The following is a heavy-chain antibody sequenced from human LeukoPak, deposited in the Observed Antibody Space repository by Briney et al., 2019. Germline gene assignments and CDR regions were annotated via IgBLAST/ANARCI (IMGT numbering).Heavy chain of an antibody. Sequence: GESLRISCKGSGYSFTSYWISWVRQMPGKGLEWMGRIDPSDSYTNYRPSFQGHVTISADKSISTAYLQWSSLKASDTARYSCARRNYYGSGIYYALSYWGQGTLATVSS. J-gene: IGHJ4*02. CDR2: IDPSDSYT. D-gene: IGHD3-10*01. V-gene: IGHV5-10-1*01. CDR1: GYSFTSYW. CDR3: ARRNYYGSGIYYALSY.